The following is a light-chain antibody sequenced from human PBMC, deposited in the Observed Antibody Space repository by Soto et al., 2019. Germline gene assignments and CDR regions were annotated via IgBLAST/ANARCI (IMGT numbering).Light chain of an antibody. CDR3: QQYSIYPYT. J-gene: IGKJ2*01. Sequence: EIVMTQSPATLSVSPGERATLSCRASQSVSSYLAWYQQKPGQAPRLLIYGASTRATGIPARFSGSGSGTEFILTISSLQPDDFGTYYCQQYSIYPYTFGQGTKLEIK. V-gene: IGKV3-15*01. CDR1: QSVSSY. CDR2: GAS.